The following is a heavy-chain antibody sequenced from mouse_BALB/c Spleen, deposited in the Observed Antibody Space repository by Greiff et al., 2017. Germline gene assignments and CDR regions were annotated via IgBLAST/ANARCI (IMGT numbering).Heavy chain of an antibody. D-gene: IGHD2-3*01. CDR1: GFTFSSYG. J-gene: IGHJ3*01. CDR3: ARTDGYYGGFAY. Sequence: EVKVVESGGGLVQPGGSLKLSCAASGFTFSSYGMSWVRQTPDKRLELVATINSNGGSTYYPDSVKGRFTISRDNAKNTLYLQMSSLKSEDTAMYYCARTDGYYGGFAYWGQGTLVTVSA. CDR2: INSNGGST. V-gene: IGHV5-6-3*01.